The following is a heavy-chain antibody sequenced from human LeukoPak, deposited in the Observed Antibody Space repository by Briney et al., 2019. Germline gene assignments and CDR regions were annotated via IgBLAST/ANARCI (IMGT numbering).Heavy chain of an antibody. CDR3: AHSYYYDSSGYYDY. V-gene: IGHV2-5*02. Sequence: SGPTLVKPTQTLTLTCTFSGLSLSTSGVGVGWIRQPPGKALEWLSLIYWDDDKRYSPSLKSRLTITKDTSKNQVVLTMTNMDPVDTATYYCAHSYYYDSSGYYDYWGQGTLVTVSS. CDR1: GLSLSTSGVG. CDR2: IYWDDDK. D-gene: IGHD3-22*01. J-gene: IGHJ4*02.